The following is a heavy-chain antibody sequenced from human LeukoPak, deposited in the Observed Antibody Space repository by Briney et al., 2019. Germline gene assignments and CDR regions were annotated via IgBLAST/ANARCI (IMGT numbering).Heavy chain of an antibody. CDR1: GYTFTGYY. D-gene: IGHD6-19*01. J-gene: IGHJ4*02. CDR3: ARDLAVAGTMVEFDY. CDR2: INPNSGGT. Sequence: ASVKVSCKAPGYTFTGYYMHWVRQAPGQGLEWMGWINPNSGGTNYAQKFQGRVTMTRDTSISAAYMELSRLRSDDTAVYYCARDLAVAGTMVEFDYWGQGTLVTVSS. V-gene: IGHV1-2*02.